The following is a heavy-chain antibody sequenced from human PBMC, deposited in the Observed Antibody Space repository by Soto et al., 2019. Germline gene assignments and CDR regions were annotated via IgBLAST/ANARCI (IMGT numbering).Heavy chain of an antibody. J-gene: IGHJ4*02. Sequence: TSETLSLTCTVSGGSIRSYYWSWIRQPPGKGLEWIGEINHSGSTNYNPSLKSRVTISVDTSKNQFSLKLTSVTAADTAVYYCARDKITGLFDYWGQGTLVTVSS. CDR1: GGSIRSYY. V-gene: IGHV4-34*01. D-gene: IGHD2-8*02. CDR3: ARDKITGLFDY. CDR2: INHSGST.